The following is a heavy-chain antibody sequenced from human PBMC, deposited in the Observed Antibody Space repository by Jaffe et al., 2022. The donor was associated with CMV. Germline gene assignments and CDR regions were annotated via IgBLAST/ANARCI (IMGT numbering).Heavy chain of an antibody. CDR1: GYTFTSYG. V-gene: IGHV1-18*04. D-gene: IGHD3-10*01. CDR3: ARDLWFGDFGTSDYYYYYMDV. Sequence: QVQLVQSGAEVKKPGASVKVSCKASGYTFTSYGISWVRQAPGQGLEWMGWISAYNGNTNYAQKLQGRVTMTTDTSTSTAYMELRSLRSDDTAVYYCARDLWFGDFGTSDYYYYYMDVWGKGTTVTVSS. J-gene: IGHJ6*03. CDR2: ISAYNGNT.